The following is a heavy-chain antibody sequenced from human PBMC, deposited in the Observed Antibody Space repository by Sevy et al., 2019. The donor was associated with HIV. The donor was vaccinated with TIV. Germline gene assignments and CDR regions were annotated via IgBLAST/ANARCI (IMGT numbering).Heavy chain of an antibody. CDR2: IWYDGSNK. Sequence: GGSLRLSCAASGFTFSNYGIQWVRQAPGKGLEWVAVIWYDGSNKYYADSVKGRFTISRDNSKNTLYPQMNSLRAEDTAVYYCARDRSGGAVAGFDYWGQGTLVNVSS. D-gene: IGHD6-19*01. CDR1: GFTFSNYG. J-gene: IGHJ4*02. CDR3: ARDRSGGAVAGFDY. V-gene: IGHV3-33*01.